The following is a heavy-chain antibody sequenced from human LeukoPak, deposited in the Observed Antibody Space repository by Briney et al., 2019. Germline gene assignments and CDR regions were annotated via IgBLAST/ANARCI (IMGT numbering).Heavy chain of an antibody. D-gene: IGHD1-1*01. Sequence: SETLSLTCTVSGGSISSGDYYWSWIRQPPGKGLEWIGYIYYSGSTYYNPSLKSRVTISVDTSKNQFSLKLSSVTAADTAVYYCVRDMGWNGLVYSWGQGTLVTVSS. CDR1: GGSISSGDYY. J-gene: IGHJ5*01. V-gene: IGHV4-30-4*01. CDR3: VRDMGWNGLVYS. CDR2: IYYSGST.